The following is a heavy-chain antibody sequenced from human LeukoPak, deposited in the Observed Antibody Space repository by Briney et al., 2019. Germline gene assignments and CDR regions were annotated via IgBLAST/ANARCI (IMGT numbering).Heavy chain of an antibody. V-gene: IGHV1-69*01. D-gene: IGHD5-12*01. CDR3: ARDQSGYDLGLGPSYYYYMDV. CDR2: IIPIFGTA. CDR1: GGTFSSYA. Sequence: SVKVSGKASGGTFSSYAISWVRQAPGQGLEWMGGIIPIFGTANYAQKFQGRVTITADESTSTAYMELSSLRSEDTAVYYCARDQSGYDLGLGPSYYYYMDVWGKGNTVTVSS. J-gene: IGHJ6*03.